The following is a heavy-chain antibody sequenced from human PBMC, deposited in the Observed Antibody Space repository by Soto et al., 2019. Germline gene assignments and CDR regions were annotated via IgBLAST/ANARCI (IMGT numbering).Heavy chain of an antibody. Sequence: SETLSLTCTVSGGSMGSFFWSWIRQPPGGGLEYIGYLSKTGNTNYNPSFKSRVTISGDTSKNQFSLKLNSVTAADTAVYYCARLKIWAGYSRGTIHYWDHGLLLTGSS. D-gene: IGHD3-22*01. CDR2: LSKTGNT. CDR3: ARLKIWAGYSRGTIHY. V-gene: IGHV4-4*08. J-gene: IGHJ4*01. CDR1: GGSMGSFF.